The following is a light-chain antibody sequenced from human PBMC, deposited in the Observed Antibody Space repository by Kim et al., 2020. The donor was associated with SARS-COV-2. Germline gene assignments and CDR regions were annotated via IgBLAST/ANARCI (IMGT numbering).Light chain of an antibody. CDR3: QQYSTTLLT. CDR1: QILYKSNTHNY. J-gene: IGKJ4*02. V-gene: IGKV4-1*01. Sequence: DIVMTQSPDSLSVSLGERATISCKSSQILYKSNTHNYLSWYQQQPGQPPKLIIYWASTRGSGVPDRFIGSGSGTDFALTINSLQAEEVACCFCQQYSTTLLTFGGVTKLEI. CDR2: WAS.